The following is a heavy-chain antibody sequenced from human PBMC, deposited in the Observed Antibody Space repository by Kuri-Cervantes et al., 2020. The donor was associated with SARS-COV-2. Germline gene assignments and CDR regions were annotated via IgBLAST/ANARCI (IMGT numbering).Heavy chain of an antibody. V-gene: IGHV3-23*01. Sequence: GESLKISCAASGFTFSSYAMSWVRQAPGKGLEWVSAISGSGGSTYYADSVRGRFTISRANSKNSLYLQMSSLRADDAAVYFCARDPLSQITGDINYFDQWGQGTLVTVSS. CDR2: ISGSGGST. CDR3: ARDPLSQITGDINYFDQ. D-gene: IGHD1-20*01. CDR1: GFTFSSYA. J-gene: IGHJ4*02.